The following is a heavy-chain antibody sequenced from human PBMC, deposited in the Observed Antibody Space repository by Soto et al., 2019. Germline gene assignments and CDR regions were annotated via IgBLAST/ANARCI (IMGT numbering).Heavy chain of an antibody. V-gene: IGHV1-58*01. J-gene: IGHJ4*02. CDR1: GFTFTSSA. CDR2: IVVGSGNT. CDR3: AAEVVAAAGPLDFDY. Sequence: EASVKVSCKASGFTFTSSAVQWVRQARGQRLEWIGWIVVGSGNTNYAQKFQERVTITRDMSTSTAYMELSSLRSEDTAVYYCAAEVVAAAGPLDFDYWGQGTLVTVSS. D-gene: IGHD6-13*01.